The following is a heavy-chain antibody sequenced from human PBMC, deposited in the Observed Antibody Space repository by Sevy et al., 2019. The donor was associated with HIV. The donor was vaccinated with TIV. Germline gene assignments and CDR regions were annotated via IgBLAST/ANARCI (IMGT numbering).Heavy chain of an antibody. CDR2: LSHDGINE. CDR3: ANAYTGSYSHSYLYALDV. V-gene: IGHV3-30*18. Sequence: GGSLRLSCIGSGFSFSYYGIHWVRRAPGKGLDWVAHLSHDGINEDYADSVKGRFTISRDNSKNTVYLEMNSLRNEDTAIYFCANAYTGSYSHSYLYALDVWGQGTTVTVSS. D-gene: IGHD1-26*01. J-gene: IGHJ6*02. CDR1: GFSFSYYG.